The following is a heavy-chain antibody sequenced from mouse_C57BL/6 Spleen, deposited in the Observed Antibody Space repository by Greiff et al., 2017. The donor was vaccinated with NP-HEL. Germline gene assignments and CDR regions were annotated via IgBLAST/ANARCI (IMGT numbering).Heavy chain of an antibody. CDR2: INPNNGGT. Sequence: VQLQQSGPELVKPGASVKISCKASGYTFTDYYMNWVKQSHGKSLEWIGDINPNNGGTSYNQKFKGKATLTVDKSSSTAYMELRSLTSEDSAVYYCARPRYSNYVRGYYFDYWGQGTTLTVSS. CDR3: ARPRYSNYVRGYYFDY. V-gene: IGHV1-26*01. CDR1: GYTFTDYY. D-gene: IGHD2-5*01. J-gene: IGHJ2*01.